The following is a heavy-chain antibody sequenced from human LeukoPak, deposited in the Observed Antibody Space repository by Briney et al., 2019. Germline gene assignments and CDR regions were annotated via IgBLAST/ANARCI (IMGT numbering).Heavy chain of an antibody. V-gene: IGHV3-21*01. Sequence: GGSLRLSCAAPGFTFSSYSMNWVRQAPGKGLEWVSFISSSSSYIYYADSVKGRFTISRDNAKNSLYLQMNSLRAEDTAVYYCARDEYYYDSSLYFQHWGQGTLVTVSS. J-gene: IGHJ1*01. CDR2: ISSSSSYI. D-gene: IGHD3-22*01. CDR3: ARDEYYYDSSLYFQH. CDR1: GFTFSSYS.